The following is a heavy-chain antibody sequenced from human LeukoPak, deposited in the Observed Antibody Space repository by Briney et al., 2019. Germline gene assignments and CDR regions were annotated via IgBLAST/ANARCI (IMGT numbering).Heavy chain of an antibody. V-gene: IGHV3-23*01. D-gene: IGHD2-15*01. CDR3: AKRLPYCSDGGCYSGFDQ. CDR2: ISGSGDST. J-gene: IGHJ4*02. CDR1: GFTFSSYA. Sequence: GGSLRLSCAASGFTFSSYAMSWVRQAPGKGLEWVSAISGSGDSTYYTDSVKGRFTISRDNSKNTVFVQMNSLRVEDRAVYYCAKRLPYCSDGGCYSGFDQWGQGTLVTVSS.